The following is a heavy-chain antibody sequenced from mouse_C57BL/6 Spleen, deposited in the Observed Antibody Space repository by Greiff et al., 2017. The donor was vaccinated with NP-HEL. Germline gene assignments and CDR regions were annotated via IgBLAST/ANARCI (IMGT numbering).Heavy chain of an antibody. CDR2: IDPSDSNT. CDR3: TRCGLLRYFDY. CDR1: GYTFTSYW. Sequence: QVQLQQPGAELVMPGASVKLSCKASGYTFTSYWMHWVKQRPGQGLEWIGEIDPSDSNTNYNQKFKGKSTLTVDKSSSTAYMQLSSLTSEDSAVYYGTRCGLLRYFDYWGQGTTLTVSS. V-gene: IGHV1-69*01. D-gene: IGHD2-3*01. J-gene: IGHJ2*01.